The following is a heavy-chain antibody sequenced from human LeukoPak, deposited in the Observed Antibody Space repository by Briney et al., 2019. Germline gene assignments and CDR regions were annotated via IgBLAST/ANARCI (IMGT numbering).Heavy chain of an antibody. D-gene: IGHD3-22*01. CDR2: IYSGGST. V-gene: IGHV3-53*01. CDR1: GFTFSNAW. J-gene: IGHJ4*02. Sequence: GGSLRLSCAASGFTFSNAWMSWVRQAPGKGLEWVSFIYSGGSTYYTDSVKGRFTISRDNSKNTLYLQMNSLRAEDTAVYYCARRAGDYSHPYDYWGQGILVTVSS. CDR3: ARRAGDYSHPYDY.